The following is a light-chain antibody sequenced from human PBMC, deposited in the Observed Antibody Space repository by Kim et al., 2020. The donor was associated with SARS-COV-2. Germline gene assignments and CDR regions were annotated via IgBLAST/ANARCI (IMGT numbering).Light chain of an antibody. CDR3: QQYGNSPRT. CDR1: QSVGSSY. J-gene: IGKJ2*01. CDR2: GAS. V-gene: IGKV3-20*01. Sequence: LSPGERATLSCRASQSVGSSYLAWFHQKSGQPPRLLIYGASSRATGIPDRFSGSGSGTDFSLTISRLDPEDFAVYFCQQYGNSPRTFGQGTKLEIK.